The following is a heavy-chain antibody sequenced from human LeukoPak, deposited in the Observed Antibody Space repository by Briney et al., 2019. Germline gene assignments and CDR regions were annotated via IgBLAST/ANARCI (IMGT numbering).Heavy chain of an antibody. CDR1: GYTFTSHG. J-gene: IGHJ4*02. CDR2: ISGYNGNT. CDR3: ARDVYYYDSSAYYYFDY. Sequence: ASVKVSCKASGYTFTSHGMSWVRQAPGQGLEWMGWISGYNGNTNYAQKLQGRVTMTTDTSTSTAYMEQRSLRSDDTAIYYCARDVYYYDSSAYYYFDYWGQGTLVAVSS. V-gene: IGHV1-18*01. D-gene: IGHD3-22*01.